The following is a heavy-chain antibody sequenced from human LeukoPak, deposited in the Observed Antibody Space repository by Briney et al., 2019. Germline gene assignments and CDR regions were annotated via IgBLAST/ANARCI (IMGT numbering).Heavy chain of an antibody. J-gene: IGHJ6*02. V-gene: IGHV1-2*06. Sequence: ASVNVSFKASGYTFTGYYMHWVRQAPGQGLEWMGRINPNSGGTNYAQKFQGRVTMTRDTSISTAYMELSRLRSDDTAVYYCARTVDFWSGYDYGMDVWGQGTTVTVSS. D-gene: IGHD3-3*01. CDR2: INPNSGGT. CDR3: ARTVDFWSGYDYGMDV. CDR1: GYTFTGYY.